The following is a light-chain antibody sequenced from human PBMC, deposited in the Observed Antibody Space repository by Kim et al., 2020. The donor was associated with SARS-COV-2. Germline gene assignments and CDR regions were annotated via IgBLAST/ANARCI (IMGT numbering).Light chain of an antibody. CDR3: SLYTTTSVV. J-gene: IGLJ1*01. V-gene: IGLV2-14*01. Sequence: GQSITISCTGTSSDIGAYNFVSWYQHHPGRVPILMIYEFSNRHSGVSNRFSGAKSGNTASLTISGLQAEDEADHYCSLYTTTSVVFGTGTKVTVL. CDR2: EFS. CDR1: SSDIGAYNF.